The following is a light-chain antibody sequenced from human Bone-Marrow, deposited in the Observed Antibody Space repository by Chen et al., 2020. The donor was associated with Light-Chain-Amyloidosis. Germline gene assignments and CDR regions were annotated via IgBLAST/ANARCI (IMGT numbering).Light chain of an antibody. Sequence: DIQMTQSPSPLSASVGDRVTLTCRASQGIGNYVAWYQQKPGKVPKLLISAATTVQSGVPSRFSGSGSGTQFTLTISSLQPEDVATYYCQKHENAPWTFGQGTTVEIK. J-gene: IGKJ1*01. V-gene: IGKV1-27*01. CDR1: QGIGNY. CDR3: QKHENAPWT. CDR2: AAT.